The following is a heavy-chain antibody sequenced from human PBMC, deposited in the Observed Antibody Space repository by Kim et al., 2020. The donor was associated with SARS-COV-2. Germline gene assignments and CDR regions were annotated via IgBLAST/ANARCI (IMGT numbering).Heavy chain of an antibody. V-gene: IGHV3-48*02. Sequence: GRFTISRDNAKNSLYLQMNSLRDEDTAVYYCARSSTGRDYVWGSYRPPDYWGQGTLVTVSS. CDR3: ARSSTGRDYVWGSYRPPDY. D-gene: IGHD3-16*02. J-gene: IGHJ4*02.